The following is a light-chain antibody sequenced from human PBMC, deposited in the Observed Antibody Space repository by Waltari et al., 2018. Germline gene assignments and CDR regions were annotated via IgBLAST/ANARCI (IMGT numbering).Light chain of an antibody. CDR2: SNH. V-gene: IGLV1-44*01. J-gene: IGLJ3*02. Sequence: QSVLSQPPSASGTPGQRVTISCSGSSPTIGSNSLNWYPQLPGTAPNIFLDSNHQRPSGVPDRFSGSKSGTSDSLAISGLQSEDEADYYCGSWDAGLNGWVFGGGTKLTVL. CDR3: GSWDAGLNGWV. CDR1: SPTIGSNS.